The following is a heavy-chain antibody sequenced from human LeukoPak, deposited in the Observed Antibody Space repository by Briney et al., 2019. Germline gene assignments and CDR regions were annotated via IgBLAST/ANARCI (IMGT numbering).Heavy chain of an antibody. D-gene: IGHD3-3*01. CDR1: GGSISSYY. Sequence: SETLSLTCTVYGGSISSYYWSWIRQSPGKGLEWIGCIYWSGSTNYNPSLKSRVTMSVDTSKNQFSLKLSSVTAADTAVYYCAIGTYYDFWSGHDAFDIWGQGTMVTVSS. V-gene: IGHV4-59*12. CDR3: AIGTYYDFWSGHDAFDI. CDR2: IYWSGST. J-gene: IGHJ3*02.